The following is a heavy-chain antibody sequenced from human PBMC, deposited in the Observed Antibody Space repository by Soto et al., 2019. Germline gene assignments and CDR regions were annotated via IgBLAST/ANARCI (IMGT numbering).Heavy chain of an antibody. Sequence: EAQLVESGGGLVQPGGSLRLSCAASGFNFGPFWMHWVRQAPGKGLVWVSHINSDGSTIVYADSVKGRFTISRDNAKSTLFLQMNGLRVEDTAVYYCARDRGYPDSFDIWGQGTMVTVSS. CDR3: ARDRGYPDSFDI. J-gene: IGHJ3*02. V-gene: IGHV3-74*01. D-gene: IGHD3-10*01. CDR2: INSDGSTI. CDR1: GFNFGPFW.